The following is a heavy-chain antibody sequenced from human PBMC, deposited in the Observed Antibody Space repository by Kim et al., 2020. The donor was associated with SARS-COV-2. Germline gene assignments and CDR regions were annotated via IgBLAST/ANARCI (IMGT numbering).Heavy chain of an antibody. J-gene: IGHJ4*02. CDR3: ATIPGVYSGGWLETRNY. D-gene: IGHD6-19*01. Sequence: VRVRFTISRDYAKNTLYLQMNSLRTEDTAVYYCATIPGVYSGGWLETRNYWGQGTLVTVSS. V-gene: IGHV3-74*01.